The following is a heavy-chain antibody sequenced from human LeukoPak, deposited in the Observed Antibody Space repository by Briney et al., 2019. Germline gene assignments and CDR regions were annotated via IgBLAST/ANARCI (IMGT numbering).Heavy chain of an antibody. CDR2: IWYDGSNK. CDR1: GFIFSSYG. Sequence: GGSLRLSCAASGFIFSSYGMHWVRQAPGKGLEWVAVIWYDGSNKYYADSVKGRFTISRDNSKNTLYLQMNSLRAEDTAVYYCARNNWNDVGAPDYWGQGTLVTVSS. J-gene: IGHJ4*02. V-gene: IGHV3-33*01. CDR3: ARNNWNDVGAPDY. D-gene: IGHD1-20*01.